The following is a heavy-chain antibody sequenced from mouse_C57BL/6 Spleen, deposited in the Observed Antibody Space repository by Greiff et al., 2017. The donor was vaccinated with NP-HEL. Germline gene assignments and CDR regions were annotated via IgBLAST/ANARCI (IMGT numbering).Heavy chain of an antibody. CDR2: IDPSDSYT. CDR1: GYTFTSYW. CDR3: ARTRRGWYFDV. V-gene: IGHV1-50*01. J-gene: IGHJ1*03. Sequence: LQQPGAELVKPGASVKLSCKASGYTFTSYWMQWVKQRPGQGLEWIGEIDPSDSYTNYNQKFKGKATLTVDTSSSTAYMQLSSLTSEDSAVYYCARTRRGWYFDVWGTGTTVTVSS.